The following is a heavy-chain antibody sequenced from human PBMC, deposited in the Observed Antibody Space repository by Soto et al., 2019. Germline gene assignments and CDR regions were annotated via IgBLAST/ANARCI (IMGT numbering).Heavy chain of an antibody. CDR2: ISGSGGST. CDR1: GFTFSSYA. V-gene: IGHV3-23*01. CDR3: AKDRTDSGITMIVVVIRLVDY. Sequence: PGGSLRLSCAASGFTFSSYAMSWVRQAPGKGLEWVSAISGSGGSTYYADSVKGRFTISRDNSKNTLYLQMNSLRAEDTDVYYCAKDRTDSGITMIVVVIRLVDYWGQGTLVTVSS. J-gene: IGHJ4*02. D-gene: IGHD3-22*01.